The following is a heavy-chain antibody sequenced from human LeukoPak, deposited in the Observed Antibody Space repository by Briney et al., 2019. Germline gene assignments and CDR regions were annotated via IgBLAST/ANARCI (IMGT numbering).Heavy chain of an antibody. D-gene: IGHD3-22*01. Sequence: SETLSLTCSVSGASISSGSNYWGWIRQPPGKTLEWIGSIYYSGSTYYNPSLKSRVTISVDTSKNQFSLKLSSVTAADTAVYYCASSWGDYYDSSGYPIFGYWGQGTLVTVSS. CDR3: ASSWGDYYDSSGYPIFGY. CDR1: GASISSGSNY. J-gene: IGHJ4*02. CDR2: IYYSGST. V-gene: IGHV4-39*01.